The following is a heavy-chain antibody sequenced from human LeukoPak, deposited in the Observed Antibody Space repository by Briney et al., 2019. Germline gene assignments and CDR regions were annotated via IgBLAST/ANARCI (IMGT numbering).Heavy chain of an antibody. J-gene: IGHJ6*03. CDR3: ARDGRYCSSTSCYGGDYYYYYMDV. Sequence: PSETLSLTCSVSGGSIRSHYWSWIRQSPGKGLEWIGYSYCSGSTNYNPSLKSRVTISVDTSKNQFSLKLSPVTAADTAVYYCARDGRYCSSTSCYGGDYYYYYMDVWGKGTAVTVSS. V-gene: IGHV4-59*11. CDR1: GGSIRSHY. CDR2: SYCSGST. D-gene: IGHD2-2*01.